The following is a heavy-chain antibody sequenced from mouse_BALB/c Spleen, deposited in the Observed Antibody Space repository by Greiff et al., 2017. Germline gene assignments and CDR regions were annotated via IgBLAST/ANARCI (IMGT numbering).Heavy chain of an antibody. V-gene: IGHV1-69*02. CDR1: GFTFTSYW. D-gene: IGHD1-2*01. CDR2: IDPSDSET. CDR3: ENGYSSH. Sequence: VQLQQSGAELVKPGASVKLSCKASGFTFTSYWMNWVQQRPGRGLEWIGRIDPSDSETHYTPKFKDKATLTVDKSSSTAYIQLSSLTSEDTAVYYGENGYSSHWGQGTTLTVSS. J-gene: IGHJ2*01.